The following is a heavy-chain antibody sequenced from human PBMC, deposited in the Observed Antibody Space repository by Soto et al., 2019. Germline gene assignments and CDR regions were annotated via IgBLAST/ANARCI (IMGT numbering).Heavy chain of an antibody. CDR3: ARDGAVAGNTKFDY. V-gene: IGHV1-3*01. J-gene: IGHJ4*02. Sequence: ASVKVSCKASGYTFTNYAIHWVRQGPGQRLEWMGWINAGNGKTKYSQKFQGRVTITRDTSASTAYMELSSLRSEDTAVYYCARDGAVAGNTKFDYCGQGTRVTVSS. CDR1: GYTFTNYA. D-gene: IGHD6-19*01. CDR2: INAGNGKT.